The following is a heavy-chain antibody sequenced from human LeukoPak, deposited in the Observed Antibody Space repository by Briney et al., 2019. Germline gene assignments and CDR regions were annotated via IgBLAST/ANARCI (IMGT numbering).Heavy chain of an antibody. CDR1: GFTFSSYA. J-gene: IGHJ4*02. V-gene: IGHV3-30*01. CDR2: ISYDGSNK. Sequence: GGSLRLSCAASGFTFSSYAMHWVRQAPGKGLEWVAVISYDGSNKYYADSVKGRFTISRDNSKNTLYLQMNSLRAEDTAVYYCARAGERFLESGFDYWGQGTLVTVSS. D-gene: IGHD3-3*01. CDR3: ARAGERFLESGFDY.